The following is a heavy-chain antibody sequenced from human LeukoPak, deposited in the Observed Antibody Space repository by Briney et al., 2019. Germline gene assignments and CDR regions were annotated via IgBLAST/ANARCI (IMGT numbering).Heavy chain of an antibody. CDR3: ARKRGREFDY. V-gene: IGHV3-23*01. D-gene: IGHD1-26*01. CDR1: GFTFSVYG. CDR2: ISGSGGGT. Sequence: PGGSLRLSCAASGFTFSVYGMTWVRQAPGKGLEWVSTISGSGGGTYYADSVKGRFTISRDNSKNTLDLQMNSLRDEDTAIYYCARKRGREFDYWGQGTLVTVSS. J-gene: IGHJ4*02.